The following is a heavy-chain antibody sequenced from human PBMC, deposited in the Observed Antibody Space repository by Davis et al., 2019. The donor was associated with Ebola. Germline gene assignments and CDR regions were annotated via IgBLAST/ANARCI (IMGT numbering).Heavy chain of an antibody. CDR3: ARENGFDY. CDR2: ISYDGSNK. J-gene: IGHJ4*02. Sequence: GESLKISCAASGFTFSSYAMHWVRQAPGKGLEWVAVISYDGSNKYYADSVKGRFTISRDNAKNSLYLQMNSLRAEDTAVYYCARENGFDYWGQGTLVTVSS. D-gene: IGHD4-17*01. V-gene: IGHV3-30*04. CDR1: GFTFSSYA.